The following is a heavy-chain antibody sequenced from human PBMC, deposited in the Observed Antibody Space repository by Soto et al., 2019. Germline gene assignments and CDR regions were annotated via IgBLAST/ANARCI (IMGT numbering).Heavy chain of an antibody. J-gene: IGHJ5*02. CDR1: GGSVTTY. CDR3: AALVFSDGVRCNWFGP. V-gene: IGHV4-59*02. D-gene: IGHD2-8*01. CDR2: INYSATT. Sequence: QVQLQESGPGLVKASETLSLTCPVSGGSVTTYWGWIRQPPGKGLEWIGYINYSATTKYKSSLKSRCTISVDTSKTPGSPGLRSVTAADAAVDYCAALVFSDGVRCNWFGPGGQGILVIVSS.